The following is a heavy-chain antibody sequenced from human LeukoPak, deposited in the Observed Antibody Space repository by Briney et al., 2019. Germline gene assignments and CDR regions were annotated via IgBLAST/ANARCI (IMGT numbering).Heavy chain of an antibody. J-gene: IGHJ4*02. V-gene: IGHV3-30-3*01. CDR1: GFTFSSYA. CDR2: ISYDGSNK. CDR3: AKDGVTGHFWSGYSTYFDY. Sequence: GRSLRLSCAASGFTFSSYAMHWVRQAPGKGLEWVAVISYDGSNKYYADSVKGRFTISRDNSKNTLYLQMNSLRAEDTAVYYCAKDGVTGHFWSGYSTYFDYWGQGTLVTVSS. D-gene: IGHD3-3*02.